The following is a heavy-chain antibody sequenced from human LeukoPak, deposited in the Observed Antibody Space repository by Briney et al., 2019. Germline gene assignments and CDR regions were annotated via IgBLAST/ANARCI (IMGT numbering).Heavy chain of an antibody. CDR2: ISSSSSTI. D-gene: IGHD6-13*01. Sequence: GGSLRLSCAASGFTFSDYYMSWIRQAPGKGLEWVSCISSSSSTIQYADSVKGRFTIFRDNAENSLYLQMNSLGVEDTAVYYCAKEYSNRPDYFDYWGQGTLVTVSS. J-gene: IGHJ4*02. CDR3: AKEYSNRPDYFDY. CDR1: GFTFSDYY. V-gene: IGHV3-11*04.